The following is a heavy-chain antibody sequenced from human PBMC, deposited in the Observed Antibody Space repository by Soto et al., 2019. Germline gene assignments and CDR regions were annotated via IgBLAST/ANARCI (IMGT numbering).Heavy chain of an antibody. CDR3: ARGGGGYHYYGMDV. V-gene: IGHV3-30*19. CDR2: IWYDGSNK. CDR1: GFTFSSYG. Sequence: QVQLVESGGGVVQPGRSPRLSCAASGFTFSSYGMHWVRQAPGKGLEWVAVIWYDGSNKYYADSVKGRFTISRDSSKNTVYLQMNSLRAEDTAVYYCARGGGGYHYYGMDVWGQGATVTVSS. J-gene: IGHJ6*02. D-gene: IGHD2-15*01.